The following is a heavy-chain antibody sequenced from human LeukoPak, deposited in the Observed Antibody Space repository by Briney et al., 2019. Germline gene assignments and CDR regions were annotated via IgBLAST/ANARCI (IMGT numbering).Heavy chain of an antibody. D-gene: IGHD3-10*01. CDR3: ARRKRGLLTQIRYYFDY. Sequence: SETLTLTCTVSGYSIRSGCYWGWIRLPPGKGLEWIGEINHSGSTNYNPSLKSRVTISVDTSKNQFSLKLSSVTAADTAVYYCARRKRGLLTQIRYYFDYWGQGTLVTVSS. CDR1: GYSIRSGCY. V-gene: IGHV4-38-2*02. J-gene: IGHJ4*02. CDR2: INHSGST.